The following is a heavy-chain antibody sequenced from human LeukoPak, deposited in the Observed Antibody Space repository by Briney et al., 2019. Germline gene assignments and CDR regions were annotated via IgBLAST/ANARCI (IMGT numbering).Heavy chain of an antibody. V-gene: IGHV4-39*07. CDR2: IFYSGIT. Sequence: PSETLSLTCTVSGGSINRDNYFWGWIRQPPGKGLDWIASIFYSGITYYNPSLKSRVTMSRDTSKNQFSLKLSSVTAADTAVYYCARAFGYVNSHLDFDYWGQGTLVTVSS. CDR3: ARAFGYVNSHLDFDY. CDR1: GGSINRDNYF. J-gene: IGHJ4*02. D-gene: IGHD2-2*01.